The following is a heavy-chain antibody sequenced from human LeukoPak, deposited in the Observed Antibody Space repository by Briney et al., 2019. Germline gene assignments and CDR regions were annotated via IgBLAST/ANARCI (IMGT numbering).Heavy chain of an antibody. V-gene: IGHV4-59*01. D-gene: IGHD3-22*01. Sequence: PSETLSLTCTVSGGSISSYYWSWIRQPPGKGLEWIGYIYYSGSTNYNPSLKSRVTISVDTSKNQFSLKLSSVTAADTAVYYCARAEYYYDSSGYYYYYGMDVWGQGTTVTVSS. CDR3: ARAEYYYDSSGYYYYYGMDV. J-gene: IGHJ6*02. CDR1: GGSISSYY. CDR2: IYYSGST.